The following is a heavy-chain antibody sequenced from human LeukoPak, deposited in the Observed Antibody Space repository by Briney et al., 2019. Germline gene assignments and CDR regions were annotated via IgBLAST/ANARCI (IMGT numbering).Heavy chain of an antibody. D-gene: IGHD5-18*01. CDR1: GFTFSSYS. V-gene: IGHV3-15*01. J-gene: IGHJ4*02. CDR3: TTDPCDSCGY. Sequence: GGSLRLSCAASGFTFSSYSMNWVRQAPGKGLEWVGRIKSKTDGGTTDYAAPVKGRFTISRDDSKNTLYVQMNSLKTEDTAVYYCTTDPCDSCGYWGQGTLVTVSS. CDR2: IKSKTDGGTT.